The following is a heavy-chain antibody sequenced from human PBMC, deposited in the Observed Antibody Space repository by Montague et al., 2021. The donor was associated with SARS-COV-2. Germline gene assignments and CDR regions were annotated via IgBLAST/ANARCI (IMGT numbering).Heavy chain of an antibody. CDR1: GGSISSGSYY. Sequence: TQSLTCTVSGGSISSGSYYWSWIRQPAGKGLEWIGRIYTSGSTNYNPSLKSRVTISVDTSKNQFSLKLSSVTAADTAVYYCASLLWLRGAFDIWGQGTMVTVSS. CDR2: IYTSGST. J-gene: IGHJ3*02. V-gene: IGHV4-61*02. D-gene: IGHD5-12*01. CDR3: ASLLWLRGAFDI.